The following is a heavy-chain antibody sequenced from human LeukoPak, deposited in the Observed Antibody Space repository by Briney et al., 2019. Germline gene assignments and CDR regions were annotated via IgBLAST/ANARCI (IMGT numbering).Heavy chain of an antibody. D-gene: IGHD6-13*01. CDR3: ARAAPDSSREFDP. Sequence: ASVKVSCKASGYTFTGYYMHWVRQAPGQGLEWMGWINPNSGGTNYAQKFQGRVTMTRDTSISTAYMELSRLRSDDTAVYYCARAAPDSSREFDPWGQGTLVTVSS. J-gene: IGHJ5*02. CDR1: GYTFTGYY. V-gene: IGHV1-2*02. CDR2: INPNSGGT.